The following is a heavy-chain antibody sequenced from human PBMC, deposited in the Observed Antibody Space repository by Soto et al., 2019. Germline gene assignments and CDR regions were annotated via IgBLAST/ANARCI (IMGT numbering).Heavy chain of an antibody. CDR3: ARGRRYDFWSGYLVFDY. CDR1: GGSFSGYY. V-gene: IGHV4-34*01. CDR2: INHSGST. Sequence: SETLSLTCAVYGGSFSGYYWSWIRQPPGKGLEWIGEINHSGSTNYNPSLKSRVTISVDTSKNQFSLKLSSVTAADTAVYYCARGRRYDFWSGYLVFDYWGQGTLVTVSS. D-gene: IGHD3-3*01. J-gene: IGHJ4*02.